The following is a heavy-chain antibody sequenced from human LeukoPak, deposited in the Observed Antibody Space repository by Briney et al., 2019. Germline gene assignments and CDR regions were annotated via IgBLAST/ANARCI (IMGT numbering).Heavy chain of an antibody. Sequence: GGSLRLSCEASGFTFSDSAVSWVRHSPGEGLKWVSSISNTGGRTYYADSVKGRFTITRDNSRNTVDLQMNSLRAGDTAKYYCAKGGQDFDFMWFDLWGQGILVIVSS. D-gene: IGHD3-3*01. CDR2: ISNTGGRT. CDR1: GFTFSDSA. J-gene: IGHJ5*02. CDR3: AKGGQDFDFMWFDL. V-gene: IGHV3-23*01.